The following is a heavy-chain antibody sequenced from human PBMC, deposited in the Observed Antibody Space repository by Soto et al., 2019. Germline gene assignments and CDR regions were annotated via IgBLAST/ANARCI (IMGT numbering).Heavy chain of an antibody. V-gene: IGHV3-48*01. CDR1: GFTFSSYS. J-gene: IGHJ6*03. CDR2: ISSSSSTI. D-gene: IGHD4-17*01. CDR3: ARDTYGDYADYYYYYYMDV. Sequence: GESLKISCAASGFTFSSYSMNWVRQAPGKGLEWVSYISSSSSTIYYADSVKGRFTISRDNAKNSLYLQMNSLRAEDTAVYYCARDTYGDYADYYYYYYMDVWGKGTTVTVSS.